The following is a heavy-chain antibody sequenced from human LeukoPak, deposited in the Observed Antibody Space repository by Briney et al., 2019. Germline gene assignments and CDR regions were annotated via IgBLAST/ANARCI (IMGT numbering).Heavy chain of an antibody. CDR2: IYYNGNT. D-gene: IGHD2-15*01. V-gene: IGHV4-59*08. Sequence: SDTLSLTCTLLGRSVSNYYWSWFRPPPGEGLEWIGYIYYNGNTAYHPSRGDRLPMSVHPPKNHFSLRVRSVTAADPAVFFCARHSVTCSGAYCFLVYFDDAGQGILVTAS. CDR1: GRSVSNYY. J-gene: IGHJ4*02. CDR3: ARHSVTCSGAYCFLVYFDD.